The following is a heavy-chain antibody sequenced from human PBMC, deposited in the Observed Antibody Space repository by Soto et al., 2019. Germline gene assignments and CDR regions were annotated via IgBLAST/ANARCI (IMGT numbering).Heavy chain of an antibody. CDR1: GFSLSTSGMC. V-gene: IGHV2-70*01. J-gene: IGHJ4*02. CDR2: IDWDDDK. CDR3: ARIARDSSGYYYGFDY. D-gene: IGHD3-22*01. Sequence: SGPTLVNPTQTLTLTCTFSGFSLSTSGMCVSWIRQPPGKALEWLALIDWDDDKYYSTSLKTRLTISKDTSKNQVVLTMTNMDPVDTATYYCARIARDSSGYYYGFDYWGQGTLVTVSS.